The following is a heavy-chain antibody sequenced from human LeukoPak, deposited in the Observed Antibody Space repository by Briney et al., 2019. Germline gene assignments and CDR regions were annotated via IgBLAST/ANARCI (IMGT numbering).Heavy chain of an antibody. CDR1: GYAFTSYD. Sequence: GASVKVSCKASGYAFTSYDINWVRQATGQGLEWMGWMNPNSGNTGYAQKFQGRVTITRNTSINTAYMELSSLRSEDTAVYYCARRGTAMGFDYYYYYYMDVWGKGTTVTVSS. CDR3: ARRGTAMGFDYYYYYYMDV. CDR2: MNPNSGNT. D-gene: IGHD5-18*01. J-gene: IGHJ6*03. V-gene: IGHV1-8*03.